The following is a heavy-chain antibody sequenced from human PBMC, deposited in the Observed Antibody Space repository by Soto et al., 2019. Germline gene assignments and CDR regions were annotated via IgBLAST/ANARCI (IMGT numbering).Heavy chain of an antibody. V-gene: IGHV3-23*01. CDR2: ISGSGGST. CDR1: GFTFSSYA. D-gene: IGHD3-9*01. Sequence: GGSLRLSCAASGFTFSSYAMSWVRQAPGKGLEWVSAISGSGGSTYYADSVKGRFTISRDNSKNTLYLQMNSLRAEDTAVYYCAKVLRFFDPSSHSYMDVWGKGTTVTVSS. CDR3: AKVLRFFDPSSHSYMDV. J-gene: IGHJ6*03.